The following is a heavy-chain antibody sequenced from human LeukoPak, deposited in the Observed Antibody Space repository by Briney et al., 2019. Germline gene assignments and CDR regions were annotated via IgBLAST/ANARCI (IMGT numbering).Heavy chain of an antibody. CDR3: ARSRRDGYNFLFEY. CDR2: INHSGST. Sequence: SETLSLTCAVYGGSFSGYYWSWIRQPPGKGLEWIGEINHSGSTNYNPSLKSRVTISVDKSKNQFSLKLSSFTAADTAVYYCARSRRDGYNFLFEYWGQGTLVTVSS. V-gene: IGHV4-34*01. D-gene: IGHD5-24*01. J-gene: IGHJ4*02. CDR1: GGSFSGYY.